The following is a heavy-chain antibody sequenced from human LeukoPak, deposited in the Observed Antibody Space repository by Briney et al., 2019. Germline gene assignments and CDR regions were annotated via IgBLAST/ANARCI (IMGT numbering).Heavy chain of an antibody. V-gene: IGHV1-69*06. D-gene: IGHD5-12*01. J-gene: IGHJ6*04. Sequence: GASVRVSCKPSGGTFSRYAISWVGEAPGQGLEWRGGIIPIFGAANYEKNVQARVTSTANKSTSTTYAVLSRMRSEDTAVYYWARAQSGYARVGYYGMDVWGKGGTVTLSS. CDR2: IIPIFGAA. CDR1: GGTFSRYA. CDR3: ARAQSGYARVGYYGMDV.